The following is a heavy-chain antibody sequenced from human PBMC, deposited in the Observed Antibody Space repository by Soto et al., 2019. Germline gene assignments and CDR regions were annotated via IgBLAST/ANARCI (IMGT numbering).Heavy chain of an antibody. CDR1: GGSFSGYY. V-gene: IGHV4-34*01. D-gene: IGHD2-15*01. J-gene: IGHJ5*02. Sequence: SETLSLTCAVYGGSFSGYYWSWIRQPPGKGLEWIGEINHSGSTNYNPSLKSRVTISVDTSKNQFSLKLSSVTAADTAVYYCARAHRGVVVVAATINRFDPWGQGTLVTVSS. CDR3: ARAHRGVVVVAATINRFDP. CDR2: INHSGST.